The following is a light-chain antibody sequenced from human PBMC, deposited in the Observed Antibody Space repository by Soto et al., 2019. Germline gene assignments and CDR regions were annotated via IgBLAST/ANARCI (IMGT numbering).Light chain of an antibody. CDR2: AAS. Sequence: AVRLTQSPSSFSASRGARATITCRAGQVFTIYLAWYQQAPAKAPNLLFYAASILQTGVPSRFSGSGSGTDFTLTIDGLQSEDFATYFCQHYYNYPWTFGQGTTVE. V-gene: IGKV1-8*01. J-gene: IGKJ1*01. CDR3: QHYYNYPWT. CDR1: QVFTIY.